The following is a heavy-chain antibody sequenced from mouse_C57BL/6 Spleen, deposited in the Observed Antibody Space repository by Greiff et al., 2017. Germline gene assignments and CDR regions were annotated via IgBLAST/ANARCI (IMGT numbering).Heavy chain of an antibody. Sequence: VHLVESGPGLVQPSQSLSITCTVSGFSLTSYGVHWVRQSPGKGLEWLGVIWRGGSTDYNAAFMSRLSITKDNSKSQVFFKMNSLQADDTAIYYCAKNWHGSSYGWYFDVWGTGTTVTVSS. J-gene: IGHJ1*03. CDR3: AKNWHGSSYGWYFDV. V-gene: IGHV2-5*01. D-gene: IGHD1-1*01. CDR1: GFSLTSYG. CDR2: IWRGGST.